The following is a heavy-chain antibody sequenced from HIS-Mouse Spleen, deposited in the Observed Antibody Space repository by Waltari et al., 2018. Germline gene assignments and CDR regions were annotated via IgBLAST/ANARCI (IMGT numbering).Heavy chain of an antibody. J-gene: IGHJ4*02. CDR2: IRSKAYGGTT. V-gene: IGHV3-49*05. Sequence: EVQLVESGGGLVKPGRSLRLSCTASGFTFGDYAMSWFRQAPGKGLEWVGFIRSKAYGGTTEYAASVKGRFTISRDDSKSIAYLQMNSLKTEDTAVYYCTRDGFDILTGYLFDYWGQGTLVTVSS. CDR1: GFTFGDYA. CDR3: TRDGFDILTGYLFDY. D-gene: IGHD3-9*01.